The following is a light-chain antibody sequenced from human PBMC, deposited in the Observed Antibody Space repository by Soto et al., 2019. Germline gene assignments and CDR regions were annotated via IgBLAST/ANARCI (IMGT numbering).Light chain of an antibody. Sequence: QAVVTQPPSASGTPGQRVPISCSGSNSNIGSKAVSWYQQLPGTAPKLLIYNDDQRTSGVPDRFSGSKSGTSASLAINGLQSEDEADYYCAAWDDSLNGWVIGGGTKLTVL. J-gene: IGLJ3*02. CDR3: AAWDDSLNGWV. CDR1: NSNIGSKA. CDR2: NDD. V-gene: IGLV1-44*01.